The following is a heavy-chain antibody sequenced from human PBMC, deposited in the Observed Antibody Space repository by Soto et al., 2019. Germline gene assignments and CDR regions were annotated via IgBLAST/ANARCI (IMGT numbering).Heavy chain of an antibody. Sequence: EVQLVESGGGLVQPGGSLRLSCAASGFTVRSDFMSWVRQAPGKGLEWVSILHRDGNTYYANSVKGRFTISRDNSKNTQYLQMNGLRAEDTSVYCCATRGEWGQGTLVTVSS. CDR3: ATRGE. CDR1: GFTVRSDF. CDR2: LHRDGNT. J-gene: IGHJ4*02. D-gene: IGHD2-21*01. V-gene: IGHV3-66*01.